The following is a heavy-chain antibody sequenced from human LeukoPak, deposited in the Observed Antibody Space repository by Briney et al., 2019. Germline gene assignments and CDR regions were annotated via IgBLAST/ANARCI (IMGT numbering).Heavy chain of an antibody. Sequence: WVRQAPGKGLEWIGSIYYSGSTYYNPSLKSRVTISVDTSKNQFSLKLSSVTAADTAVYYCARDLGRGGTVDVWGKGTTVTVSS. V-gene: IGHV4-39*07. CDR3: ARDLGRGGTVDV. D-gene: IGHD6-25*01. J-gene: IGHJ6*04. CDR2: IYYSGST.